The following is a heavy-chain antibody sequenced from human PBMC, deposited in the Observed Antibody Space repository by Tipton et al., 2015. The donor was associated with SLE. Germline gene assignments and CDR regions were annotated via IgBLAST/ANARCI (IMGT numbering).Heavy chain of an antibody. J-gene: IGHJ1*01. CDR1: GFDFSSYS. CDR2: ISNNGGNP. Sequence: GSLRLSCAASGFDFSSYSMHWVRQTPGKGLEYVSAISNNGGNPYYANSVKGRFTISRDDSKNMLYLQMSSLRAEDSAVYYCAKDLGSGKGIGFHHWGQGALVIVSS. CDR3: AKDLGSGKGIGFHH. D-gene: IGHD2-15*01. V-gene: IGHV3-64*01.